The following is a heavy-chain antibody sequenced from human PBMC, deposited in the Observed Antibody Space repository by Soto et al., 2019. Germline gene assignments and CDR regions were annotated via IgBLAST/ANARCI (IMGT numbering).Heavy chain of an antibody. CDR2: ISYDGSNK. D-gene: IGHD6-6*01. J-gene: IGHJ6*02. Sequence: SLRLSCAASGFTFSSYAMHWVRQAPGKGLEWVAVISYDGSNKYYADSVKGRFTISRDNSKNTLYLQMNSLRAEDTAVYYCARAQSIAAKPPGAYYYYGMDVWGQGTTVTVSS. CDR1: GFTFSSYA. CDR3: ARAQSIAAKPPGAYYYYGMDV. V-gene: IGHV3-30-3*01.